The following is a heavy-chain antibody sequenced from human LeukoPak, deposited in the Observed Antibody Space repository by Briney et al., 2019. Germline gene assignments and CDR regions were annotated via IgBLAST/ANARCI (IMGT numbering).Heavy chain of an antibody. CDR1: GFTFGDYA. D-gene: IGHD2-15*01. V-gene: IGHV3-49*04. J-gene: IGHJ3*02. Sequence: GGSLRLSCTTSGFTFGDYAMSWVRQAPGKGLEWVGFIRSKAYGGTTEYAASVKGRFTISRDDSKSIAYLEMNSLKTEDTAEYSCTRGYRSGGSCFRAFDIWGQGTMVTVSS. CDR3: TRGYRSGGSCFRAFDI. CDR2: IRSKAYGGTT.